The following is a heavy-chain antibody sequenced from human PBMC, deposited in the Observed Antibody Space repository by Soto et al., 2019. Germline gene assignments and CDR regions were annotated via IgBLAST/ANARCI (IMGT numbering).Heavy chain of an antibody. Sequence: PSETLSLTCAVYGGSFSGYYWSWIRQPPGKGLEWIGEINHSGSTNYNPSLKSRVTISVDTSKNQFSLKLSSVTAADTAVYYCARRPYDSSGYIYYFDYWGQGALVTVSS. CDR2: INHSGST. CDR3: ARRPYDSSGYIYYFDY. CDR1: GGSFSGYY. V-gene: IGHV4-34*01. D-gene: IGHD3-22*01. J-gene: IGHJ4*02.